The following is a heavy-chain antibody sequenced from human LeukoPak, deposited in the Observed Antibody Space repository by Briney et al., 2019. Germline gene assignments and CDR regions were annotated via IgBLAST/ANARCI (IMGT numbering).Heavy chain of an antibody. V-gene: IGHV3-15*01. Sequence: GGSLTLSGAASGSTFLNAWMGWVRQVAGNGMDWVGRMKSNVGGEATDYGAPVKGRFTISRDDSKNMLYFPMNSMEDIDTAYSYCITTRGFSGYGLGYWGQGTLVTVSS. CDR1: GSTFLNAW. J-gene: IGHJ4*02. CDR3: ITTRGFSGYGLGY. D-gene: IGHD5-12*01. CDR2: MKSNVGGEAT.